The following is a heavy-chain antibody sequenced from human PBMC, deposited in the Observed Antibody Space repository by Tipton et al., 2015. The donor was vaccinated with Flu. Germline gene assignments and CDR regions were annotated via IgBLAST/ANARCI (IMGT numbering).Heavy chain of an antibody. CDR2: IISSSSYI. D-gene: IGHD2-2*01. V-gene: IGHV3-21*01. J-gene: IGHJ3*02. Sequence: SLRLSCAASGFTFSSYSMNWVRQAPGKGLEWVSSIISSSSYIYYADSVKGRFTIARDNAKNSLYLQMNSLRAEDTAVYYCARDGSSTSFGAFDIWGQGTMVTVSS. CDR3: ARDGSSTSFGAFDI. CDR1: GFTFSSYS.